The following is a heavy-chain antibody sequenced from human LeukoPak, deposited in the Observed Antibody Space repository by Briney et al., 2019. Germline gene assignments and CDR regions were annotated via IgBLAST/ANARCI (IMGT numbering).Heavy chain of an antibody. CDR1: GFTFSDYY. CDR2: ISSSSSYT. CDR3: ARMGPRVPFSFDY. D-gene: IGHD3-3*01. J-gene: IGHJ4*02. Sequence: GGSLRLSCAASGFTFSDYYTSWIRQAPGKGLEWVSYISSSSSYTNYADSVKGRFTISRDNAKNSLYLQMNSLRAEDTAVYYCARMGPRVPFSFDYWGQGTLVTVSS. V-gene: IGHV3-11*03.